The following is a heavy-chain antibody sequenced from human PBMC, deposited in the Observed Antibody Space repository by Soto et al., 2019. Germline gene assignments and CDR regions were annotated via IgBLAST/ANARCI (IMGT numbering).Heavy chain of an antibody. J-gene: IGHJ4*02. Sequence: PGGSLRLSCAASGFTFSTYWMHWVRQAPGKGLVWVSRINNDGDRTSYADSVKGRFTISRDNAKNTLYLQMNSLRAEDTAVYYCARDVQFQSFDSWGQGTLVTVS. CDR3: ARDVQFQSFDS. D-gene: IGHD4-4*01. CDR1: GFTFSTYW. V-gene: IGHV3-74*01. CDR2: INNDGDRT.